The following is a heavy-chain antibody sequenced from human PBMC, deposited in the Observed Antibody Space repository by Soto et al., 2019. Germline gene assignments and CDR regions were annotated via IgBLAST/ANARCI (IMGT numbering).Heavy chain of an antibody. Sequence: SETLSLTCTVSGGSISSSSYYWGWIRQPPGKGLEWIGSIYYSGSTYYNPSLKSRVTISVDTSKNQFSLKLTSVTASDTALYYCARQRVIPGTPTNWFDPWGQGTLVTVSS. CDR1: GGSISSSSYY. D-gene: IGHD2-15*01. J-gene: IGHJ5*02. CDR3: ARQRVIPGTPTNWFDP. V-gene: IGHV4-39*01. CDR2: IYYSGST.